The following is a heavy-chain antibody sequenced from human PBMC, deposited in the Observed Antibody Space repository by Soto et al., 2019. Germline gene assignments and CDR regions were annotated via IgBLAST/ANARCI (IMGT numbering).Heavy chain of an antibody. CDR2: IYPGDSDT. D-gene: IGHD3-16*02. J-gene: IGHJ6*02. CDR3: ARVPMITFGGVVAYYYYGMDV. CDR1: GGSFTSYW. Sequence: GESLKISGKGSGGSFTSYWIGWVRQMPGKGLEWMGIIYPGDSDTRYSPSFQGQVTISADKSISTAYLQWSSLKASDTAMYYCARVPMITFGGVVAYYYYGMDVWGQGTTVTVSS. V-gene: IGHV5-51*01.